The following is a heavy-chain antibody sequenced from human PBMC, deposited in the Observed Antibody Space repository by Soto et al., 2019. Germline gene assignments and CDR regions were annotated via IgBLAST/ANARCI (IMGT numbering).Heavy chain of an antibody. V-gene: IGHV5-10-1*01. CDR3: AMPGIAGPPQPPDY. CDR1: GHSFTSYW. CDR2: IDPSDSYT. D-gene: IGHD6-13*01. J-gene: IGHJ4*02. Sequence: PGESLKISCKGSGHSFTSYWISWVRQMPGKGLEWMGRIDPSDSYTNYSPSFQGHVTISADKSISTAYLQWSSLKASDTAMYYCAMPGIAGPPQPPDYWGQGTLVTVSS.